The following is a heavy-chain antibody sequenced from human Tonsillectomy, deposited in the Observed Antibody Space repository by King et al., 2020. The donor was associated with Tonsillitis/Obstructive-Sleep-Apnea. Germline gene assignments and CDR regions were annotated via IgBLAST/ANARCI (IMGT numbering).Heavy chain of an antibody. CDR1: GFTFSSYN. Sequence: QLVESGGGLVKPGGSLRLSCAASGFTFSSYNMNWVRQAPGKGLEWVSLISSSSSYIYYADSVKGRFTISRDNAKNSLYLQMNSLRAEDTAVYYCARRGVGATDDYWGQGTLVTVSS. CDR2: ISSSSSYI. J-gene: IGHJ4*02. D-gene: IGHD1-26*01. CDR3: ARRGVGATDDY. V-gene: IGHV3-21*01.